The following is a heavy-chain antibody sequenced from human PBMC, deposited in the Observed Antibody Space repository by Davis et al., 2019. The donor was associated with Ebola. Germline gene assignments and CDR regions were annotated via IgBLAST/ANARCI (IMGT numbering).Heavy chain of an antibody. CDR1: GYSFKNYA. CDR3: ARNGVAAGTGFDY. Sequence: AASVKVSCKASGYSFKNYAISWVRQAPGQGLEWMGWISAYNGNTNYAQRVQGRVTITTDTSTSTAYMELRSLRSDDTAVYYCARNGVAAGTGFDYWGQGTLVTVSS. J-gene: IGHJ4*02. V-gene: IGHV1-18*01. D-gene: IGHD6-13*01. CDR2: ISAYNGNT.